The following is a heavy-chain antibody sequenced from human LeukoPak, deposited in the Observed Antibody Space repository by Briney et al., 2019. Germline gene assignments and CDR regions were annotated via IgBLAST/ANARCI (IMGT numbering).Heavy chain of an antibody. D-gene: IGHD3-16*01. CDR1: GGSISGYY. J-gene: IGHJ6*02. CDR3: VRFGVNYDMDV. V-gene: IGHV4-59*01. CDR2: IHYSGRA. Sequence: SETLSLTCSVSGGSISGYYWTWVRQPPGKGLEWIGQIHYSGRADYNPSLKSRIAMSVDTSRNQISLKLSSVTAADTAIYYCVRFGVNYDMDVWGQGTTVTVFS.